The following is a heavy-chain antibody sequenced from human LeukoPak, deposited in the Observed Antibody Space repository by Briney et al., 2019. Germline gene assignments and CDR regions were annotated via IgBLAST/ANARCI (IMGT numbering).Heavy chain of an antibody. CDR3: ARVPIVVAAQYYFDY. J-gene: IGHJ4*02. D-gene: IGHD2-15*01. Sequence: SETLSLTCAVYGGSFSGYYWSWIRQPPGKGLEWIGEINHSGSTNYNPSLKSRVTISVDTSKNQFSLKMSSLTAADTAVYYCARVPIVVAAQYYFDYWGQGTLVTVSS. V-gene: IGHV4-34*01. CDR1: GGSFSGYY. CDR2: INHSGST.